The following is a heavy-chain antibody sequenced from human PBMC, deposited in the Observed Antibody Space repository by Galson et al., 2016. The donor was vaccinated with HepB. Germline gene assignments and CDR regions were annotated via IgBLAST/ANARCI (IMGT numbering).Heavy chain of an antibody. CDR3: AKGQTNWATFDS. D-gene: IGHD7-27*01. Sequence: SLRLSCAASGFTFNDYVMHWVRQLPGKGLEWVSGANWNSATLAYADSVRGRFTISRDNAENSLYLQMNSLRAEDTALYYCAKGQTNWATFDSWGQGTLVTVSS. CDR2: ANWNSATL. J-gene: IGHJ4*02. CDR1: GFTFNDYV. V-gene: IGHV3-9*01.